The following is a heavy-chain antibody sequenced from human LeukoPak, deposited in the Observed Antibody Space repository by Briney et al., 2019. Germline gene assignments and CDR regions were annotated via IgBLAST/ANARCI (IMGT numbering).Heavy chain of an antibody. Sequence: ASVKVSCKVSGYTLTELSMHWVRQAPGKGLEWMGGFDPEDGETIYARKFQGRVTMTEDTSTDTAYMELSSLRSEDTAVYYCATDTGFWSGWDYWGQGTLVTVSS. J-gene: IGHJ4*02. CDR1: GYTLTELS. CDR3: ATDTGFWSGWDY. D-gene: IGHD3-3*01. CDR2: FDPEDGET. V-gene: IGHV1-24*01.